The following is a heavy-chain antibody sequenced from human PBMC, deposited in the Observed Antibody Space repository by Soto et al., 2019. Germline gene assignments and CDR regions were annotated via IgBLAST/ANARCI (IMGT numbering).Heavy chain of an antibody. Sequence: VQLVESGGGLVQPGGSLTLSCAASGFTFNTYWMSWVRQAPGKGLEWVANIKQDGTDRYYVDFVKGRFTVSRDNAKNSLYLHMNSLGAEDTAVYYCASAPWHTLGYWGQGTLVTVSS. D-gene: IGHD2-2*02. CDR3: ASAPWHTLGY. CDR2: IKQDGTDR. CDR1: GFTFNTYW. J-gene: IGHJ4*02. V-gene: IGHV3-7*03.